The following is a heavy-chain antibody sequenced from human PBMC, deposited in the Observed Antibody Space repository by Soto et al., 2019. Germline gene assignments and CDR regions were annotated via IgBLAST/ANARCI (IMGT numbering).Heavy chain of an antibody. Sequence: ASVKVSCKASGYTFTSYAMHWVRQAPGQRLAWMGWINAGNGNTKYSQKFQGRVTITRDTSASTAYMELSSLRSEDTAVYYCARGGGYIAARPAAYYYYGMDVWGQGTTVTVSS. CDR3: ARGGGYIAARPAAYYYYGMDV. CDR2: INAGNGNT. D-gene: IGHD6-6*01. J-gene: IGHJ6*02. V-gene: IGHV1-3*01. CDR1: GYTFTSYA.